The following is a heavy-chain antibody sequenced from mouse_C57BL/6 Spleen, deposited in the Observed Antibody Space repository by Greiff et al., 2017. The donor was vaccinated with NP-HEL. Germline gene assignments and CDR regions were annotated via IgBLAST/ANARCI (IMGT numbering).Heavy chain of an antibody. CDR2: IWSGGST. D-gene: IGHD1-1*01. V-gene: IGHV2-2*01. Sequence: VKLQESGPGLVQPSQSLSITCTVSGFSLTSYGVHWVRQSPGKGLEWLGVIWSGGSTDYNAAFISRLSISKDNSKSQVFFKMNSLQADDTAIYYCARNRRTPTVVATDAMDYWGQGTSVTVSS. J-gene: IGHJ4*01. CDR1: GFSLTSYG. CDR3: ARNRRTPTVVATDAMDY.